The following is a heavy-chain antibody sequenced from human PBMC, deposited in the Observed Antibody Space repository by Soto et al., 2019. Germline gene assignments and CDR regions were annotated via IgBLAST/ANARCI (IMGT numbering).Heavy chain of an antibody. V-gene: IGHV4-34*01. J-gene: IGHJ6*03. Sequence: SETLSLTCAFYGWSFSGYYWSLIRQPPGKGLEWIGGINHSGSTNYNPSLKSRVTISVDTSKNQFSLKLSSVTAADTAVYYCARIATVTTHYYYYYMDVWGKGTTVTVSS. CDR2: INHSGST. CDR3: ARIATVTTHYYYYYMDV. CDR1: GWSFSGYY. D-gene: IGHD4-17*01.